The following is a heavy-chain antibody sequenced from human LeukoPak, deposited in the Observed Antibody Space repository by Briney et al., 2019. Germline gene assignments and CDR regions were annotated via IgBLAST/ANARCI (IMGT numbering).Heavy chain of an antibody. CDR2: IYTSGST. D-gene: IGHD3-9*01. CDR3: ARQYTLRYFDWLLDP. J-gene: IGHJ5*02. V-gene: IGHV4-4*09. Sequence: TSETLSLTCTVSGGPISSYYWSWIRQPPGKGLEWIGYIYTSGSTNYNPSLKSRVTISVDTSKNQFSLKLSSVTAADTAVYYCARQYTLRYFDWLLDPWGQGTLVTVSS. CDR1: GGPISSYY.